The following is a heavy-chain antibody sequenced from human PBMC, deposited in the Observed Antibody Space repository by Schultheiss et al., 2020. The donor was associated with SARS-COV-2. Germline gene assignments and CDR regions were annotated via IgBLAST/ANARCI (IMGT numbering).Heavy chain of an antibody. J-gene: IGHJ4*02. D-gene: IGHD3-3*01. Sequence: SETLSLTCAVYGGSFSGYYWNWIRQPAGKGLEWIGRIYTSGSTNYNPSLKSRVTMSVDTSKKQFSLRLKSVTAADTALYYCAKDIGDITIFGVVTGFDYWGQGTLVTVSS. CDR1: GGSFSGYY. CDR3: AKDIGDITIFGVVTGFDY. V-gene: IGHV4-4*07. CDR2: IYTSGST.